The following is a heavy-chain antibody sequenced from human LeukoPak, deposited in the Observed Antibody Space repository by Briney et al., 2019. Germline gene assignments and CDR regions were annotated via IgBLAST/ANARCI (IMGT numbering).Heavy chain of an antibody. Sequence: ASVKVYCKSSGDTFTDYYIHWVRQAPGQGLEWMGNVDPKSGGTNYAQKFQGRVTMTRDTSISTAYMELNSLRSDDTAVYYCVREGIGSTWKSFDHWGQGTLVTASS. J-gene: IGHJ4*02. CDR1: GDTFTDYY. V-gene: IGHV1-2*02. CDR2: VDPKSGGT. D-gene: IGHD2/OR15-2a*01. CDR3: VREGIGSTWKSFDH.